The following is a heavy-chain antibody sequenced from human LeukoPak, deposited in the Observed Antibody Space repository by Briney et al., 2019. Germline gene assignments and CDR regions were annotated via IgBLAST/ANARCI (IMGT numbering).Heavy chain of an antibody. Sequence: PSETLSLTCAVSGHSIRSGYYWGWIRQPPGKGLEWIGSIYHSGSTYYNPSLKSRVTISVDTSKNQFSLKLSSVTAADTAVYYCARAVDTAMVTKFDYWGQGTLVTVSS. CDR2: IYHSGST. J-gene: IGHJ4*02. CDR1: GHSIRSGYY. D-gene: IGHD5-18*01. CDR3: ARAVDTAMVTKFDY. V-gene: IGHV4-38-2*01.